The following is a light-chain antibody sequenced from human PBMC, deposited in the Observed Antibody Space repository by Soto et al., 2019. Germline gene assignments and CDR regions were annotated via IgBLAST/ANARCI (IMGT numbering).Light chain of an antibody. CDR1: QSVSSY. CDR3: QQRSNWPPIP. Sequence: EIDLTQYPATLSLSPWEIATLSCMASQSVSSYLAWYQQKPGQAPRLLIYDASNRATGIPARFSGSGSGTDLTLTISSLELEDFAVYYCQQRSNWPPIPFGQGTRLEIK. J-gene: IGKJ5*01. CDR2: DAS. V-gene: IGKV3-11*01.